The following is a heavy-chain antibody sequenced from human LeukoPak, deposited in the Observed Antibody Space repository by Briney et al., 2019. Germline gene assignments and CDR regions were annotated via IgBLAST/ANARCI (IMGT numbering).Heavy chain of an antibody. D-gene: IGHD3-22*01. Sequence: VRSLRLSCAASVFVFRSYGMHWVRQAPGKGLEWVAVIWYDGSNNNYADSVKGRFTISRDNSKNTLYLQMNSLRAEDTAVYYCAKGQPQHYYDLTSDYWGQGTLVTVSS. V-gene: IGHV3-33*06. J-gene: IGHJ4*02. CDR1: VFVFRSYG. CDR3: AKGQPQHYYDLTSDY. CDR2: IWYDGSNN.